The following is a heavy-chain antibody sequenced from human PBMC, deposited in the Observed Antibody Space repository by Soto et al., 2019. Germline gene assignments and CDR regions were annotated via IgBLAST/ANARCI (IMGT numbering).Heavy chain of an antibody. CDR1: GGSFSGCY. V-gene: IGHV4-34*01. Sequence: SETVSLTCAVYGGSFSGCYWSWIRRPPGKGLEWIGEINHSGSTNYNPSLKSRVTISVDTSKNQFSLKLSSVTAADTAVYYCARGLKYYYGSGRLDYWGQGTLVTVSS. CDR3: ARGLKYYYGSGRLDY. CDR2: INHSGST. D-gene: IGHD3-10*01. J-gene: IGHJ4*02.